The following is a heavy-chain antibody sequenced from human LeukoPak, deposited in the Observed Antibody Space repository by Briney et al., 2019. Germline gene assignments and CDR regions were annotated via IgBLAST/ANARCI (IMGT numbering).Heavy chain of an antibody. V-gene: IGHV1-18*01. CDR1: GYTFTCYG. CDR2: ISSYNGNT. CDR3: ARPHLGYCSGGSCYGAWFDP. D-gene: IGHD2-15*01. Sequence: ASVKVSCKASGYTFTCYGISWVRQAPGQGLEWMGWISSYNGNTNYAQKLQGRVTMTTDTSTSTAYMELRSLRSDDTAVYYCARPHLGYCSGGSCYGAWFDPWGQGTLVTVSS. J-gene: IGHJ5*02.